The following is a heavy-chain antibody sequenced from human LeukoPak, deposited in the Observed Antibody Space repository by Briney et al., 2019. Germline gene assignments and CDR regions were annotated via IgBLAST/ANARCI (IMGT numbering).Heavy chain of an antibody. Sequence: GGSLRLSCAASGSTFSSYGMHWVRQAPGKGLEWVAVISYAGSNKYYADSVKGRFTISRDNSKNTLYLQMNSLRVEDTAVYNCAKDVNYYGSGSLDYWGQGTLVTVSS. CDR2: ISYAGSNK. J-gene: IGHJ4*02. CDR3: AKDVNYYGSGSLDY. V-gene: IGHV3-30*18. CDR1: GSTFSSYG. D-gene: IGHD3-10*01.